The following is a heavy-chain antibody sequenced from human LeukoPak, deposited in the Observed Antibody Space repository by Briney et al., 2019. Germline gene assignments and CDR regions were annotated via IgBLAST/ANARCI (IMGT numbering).Heavy chain of an antibody. Sequence: SETLSLTCAVYGGSFSGYYWSWIRQPPGKGLEWIGSIYYSGSTYYNPSLKSRVTISMDTSKNQFSLRLRSVTAADTAVYYCAREILYDSTGYYLWGQGTLVTVSS. D-gene: IGHD3-22*01. CDR2: IYYSGST. V-gene: IGHV4-34*01. J-gene: IGHJ4*02. CDR3: AREILYDSTGYYL. CDR1: GGSFSGYY.